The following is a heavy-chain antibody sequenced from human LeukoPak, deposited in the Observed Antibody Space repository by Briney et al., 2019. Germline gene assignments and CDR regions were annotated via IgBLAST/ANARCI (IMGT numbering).Heavy chain of an antibody. Sequence: SETLSLTCTVSGGSISSYYWSWIGQPPGKGLEWIGYIYYRGSTNYNPSLKSRVTISVDTSKNQFSLKVSSVTAADTAVYYCARAGNNWFDPWGQGTLVTVSS. CDR1: GGSISSYY. CDR3: ARAGNNWFDP. CDR2: IYYRGST. J-gene: IGHJ5*02. D-gene: IGHD3-10*01. V-gene: IGHV4-59*01.